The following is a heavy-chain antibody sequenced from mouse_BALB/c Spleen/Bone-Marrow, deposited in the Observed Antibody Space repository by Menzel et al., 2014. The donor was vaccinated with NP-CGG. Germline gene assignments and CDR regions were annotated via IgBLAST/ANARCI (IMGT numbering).Heavy chain of an antibody. CDR1: GYTFTDYA. V-gene: IGHV1S137*01. Sequence: QVQLKESGAELVRPGVSVKISCKGSGYTFTDYAMHWVKQSHAKSLEWIGVISTYYGDASYNQKFKGKATMTVDKSSSTAYMELARLTSEDSAIYYCARRADSSGYVDAMDYWGQGTSVPVSS. J-gene: IGHJ4*01. CDR2: ISTYYGDA. CDR3: ARRADSSGYVDAMDY. D-gene: IGHD3-2*01.